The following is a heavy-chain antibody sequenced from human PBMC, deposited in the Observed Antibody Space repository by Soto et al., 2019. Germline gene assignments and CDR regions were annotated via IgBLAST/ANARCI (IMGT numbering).Heavy chain of an antibody. CDR1: GFTFDTHA. D-gene: IGHD3-3*01. CDR2: ISATGFSK. V-gene: IGHV3-23*01. Sequence: EVRLLESGGGFVRPGGSLRLACSASGFTFDTHAMAWVRQAPGKGLEWVASISATGFSKYHADSVKVRITISRDNSNNTVYLHMKTLLAEDSAVYNCAMVSAFDFWSGHFVFGWLDSWGQGTEVTVSS. J-gene: IGHJ5*01. CDR3: AMVSAFDFWSGHFVFGWLDS.